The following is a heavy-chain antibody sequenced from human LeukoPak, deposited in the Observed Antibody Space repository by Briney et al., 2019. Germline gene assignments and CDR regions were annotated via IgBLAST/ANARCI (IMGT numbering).Heavy chain of an antibody. CDR1: GDSITGYY. CDR3: ARTKQWLAFDI. J-gene: IGHJ3*02. D-gene: IGHD6-19*01. CDR2: IYYSGST. Sequence: SETLSLTCTVSGDSITGYYWGWIRQPPGKGLEWIGYIYYSGSTNYNPSLKSRVTILIDTSKNQFSLRLSSMTAADTAVYYCARTKQWLAFDIWGQGTMVTVSS. V-gene: IGHV4-59*01.